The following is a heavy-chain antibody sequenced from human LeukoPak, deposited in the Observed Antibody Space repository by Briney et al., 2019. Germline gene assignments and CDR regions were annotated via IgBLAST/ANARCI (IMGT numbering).Heavy chain of an antibody. J-gene: IGHJ4*02. CDR1: GGSISGSSYY. CDR3: ARAGSWKLNFDY. D-gene: IGHD6-13*01. Sequence: PSETLSLTCTVSGGSISGSSYYWGWIRQPPGKGLEWIGSIYYSGSTYYNPSLKSRVTISVDTSKNQFSLKLNSVTATDTAVYYCARAGSWKLNFDYWGQGTLVTVSS. V-gene: IGHV4-39*02. CDR2: IYYSGST.